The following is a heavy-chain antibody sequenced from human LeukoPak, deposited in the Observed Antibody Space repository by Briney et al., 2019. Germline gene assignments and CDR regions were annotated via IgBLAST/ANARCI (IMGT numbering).Heavy chain of an antibody. J-gene: IGHJ5*02. Sequence: RASVKVSCKVSGYTLTELSMHWVRQAPGKGLEWMGGFDPEDGETIYAQKFQGRVTMTEDTSTDTAYMELSSLRSEDTAVYYCARDEGSIPTVTTDWFDPWGQGTLVTVSS. V-gene: IGHV1-24*01. D-gene: IGHD4-17*01. CDR3: ARDEGSIPTVTTDWFDP. CDR2: FDPEDGET. CDR1: GYTLTELS.